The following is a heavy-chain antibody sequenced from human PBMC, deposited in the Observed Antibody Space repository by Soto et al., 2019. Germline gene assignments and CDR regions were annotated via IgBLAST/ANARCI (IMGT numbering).Heavy chain of an antibody. CDR3: ARDEGSRDGYNYAFDI. CDR2: ISYDGSNK. Sequence: GESLKISCAASGFTFSSYAMHWVRQAPGKGLEWVAVISYDGSNKYYADSVKGRFTISRDNSKNTLYLQMNSLRAEDTAVYYCARDEGSRDGYNYAFDIWGQGTMVTVSS. V-gene: IGHV3-30*04. D-gene: IGHD5-12*01. J-gene: IGHJ3*02. CDR1: GFTFSSYA.